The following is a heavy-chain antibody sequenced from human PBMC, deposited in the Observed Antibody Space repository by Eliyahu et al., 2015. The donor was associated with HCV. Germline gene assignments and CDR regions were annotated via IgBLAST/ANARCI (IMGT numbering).Heavy chain of an antibody. CDR3: ARSLPMSV. J-gene: IGHJ6*02. CDR1: GESFSGYY. Sequence: QVQIQQWGTGLLKPSETLSLTCSVYGESFSGYYWSWIRQPPGKGLEWIGEISHLGTINYNPSLKSRVTISIDASKNQFYLQLNSMTAADTAVYYCARSLPMSVWGQGTTVTVSS. V-gene: IGHV4-34*01. CDR2: ISHLGTI.